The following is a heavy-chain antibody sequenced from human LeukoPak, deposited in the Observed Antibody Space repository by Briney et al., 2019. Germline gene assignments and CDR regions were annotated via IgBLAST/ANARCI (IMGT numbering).Heavy chain of an antibody. Sequence: GGSLRLSCAASGFTFSSYSMNWVRQAPGKGLEWVSSIVSCGSYIYYADSVKGRFTISRDNAKNSLYLQMNSLRAEDTAVYYCVRESGGYCSTTSCYKGYFDYWGQGTLVTVSS. V-gene: IGHV3-21*01. CDR3: VRESGGYCSTTSCYKGYFDY. D-gene: IGHD2-2*02. CDR1: GFTFSSYS. J-gene: IGHJ4*02. CDR2: IVSCGSYI.